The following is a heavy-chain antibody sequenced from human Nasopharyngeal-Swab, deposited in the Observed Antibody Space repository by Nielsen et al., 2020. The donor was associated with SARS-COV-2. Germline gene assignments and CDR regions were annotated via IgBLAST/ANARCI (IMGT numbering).Heavy chain of an antibody. Sequence: SLKISCAASGFTFTNYYMDWVRQAPGKGPEWVAFIAHDASNEYYGDSVKGRFSISRDSSKNTLYLQMDSPRGEDTAVYYCARDAPAHYGAFYWGRGTLVTVSS. CDR3: ARDAPAHYGAFY. CDR1: GFTFTNYY. J-gene: IGHJ4*02. D-gene: IGHD4-17*01. V-gene: IGHV3-30*03. CDR2: IAHDASNE.